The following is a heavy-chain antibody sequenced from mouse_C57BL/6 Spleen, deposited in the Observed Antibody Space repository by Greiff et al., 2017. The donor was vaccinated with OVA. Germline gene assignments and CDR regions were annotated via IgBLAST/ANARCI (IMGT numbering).Heavy chain of an antibody. Sequence: VQLQQSGPELVKPGASVKISCKASGYTFTDYYMNWVKQSHGKSLEWIGDINPNNGGTSYNQKFKGKATLTVDKSSSTAYMELRSLTSEDSAVYYCARRGDDYDGYWYFDVWGTGTTVTVSS. CDR2: INPNNGGT. CDR3: ARRGDDYDGYWYFDV. V-gene: IGHV1-26*01. D-gene: IGHD2-4*01. J-gene: IGHJ1*03. CDR1: GYTFTDYY.